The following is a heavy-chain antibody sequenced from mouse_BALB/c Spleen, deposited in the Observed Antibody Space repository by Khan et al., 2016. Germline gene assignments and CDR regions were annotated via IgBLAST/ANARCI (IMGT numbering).Heavy chain of an antibody. Sequence: EVKLLESGGGLVQPGGSLKLSCTTSGFDFSRYWMSWVRQAPGRGLEWIGEINPDSSTINYTPSLKDKFIISRDNAKNTLYLQMSKVRSENTALYYCPRNWDVGFDYWGQGTTLTVSS. CDR3: PRNWDVGFDY. V-gene: IGHV4-1*02. D-gene: IGHD4-1*01. CDR1: GFDFSRYW. CDR2: INPDSSTI. J-gene: IGHJ2*01.